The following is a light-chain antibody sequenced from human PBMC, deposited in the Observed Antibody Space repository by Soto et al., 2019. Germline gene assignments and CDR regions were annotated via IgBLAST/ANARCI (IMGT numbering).Light chain of an antibody. CDR3: QQRSDWPPALS. Sequence: EIVLTQSPATLSLSPGERATLSCRASQSVSVYLAWYQQKPGQAPRLLIYDASNRATGIPARFSGSGSGTDLSLTISSLETEDFAVYYCQQRSDWPPALSFGGGTKVEIK. CDR2: DAS. V-gene: IGKV3-11*01. J-gene: IGKJ4*01. CDR1: QSVSVY.